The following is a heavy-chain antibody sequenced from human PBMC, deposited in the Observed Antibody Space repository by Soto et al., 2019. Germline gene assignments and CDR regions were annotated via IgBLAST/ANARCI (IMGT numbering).Heavy chain of an antibody. J-gene: IGHJ6*02. CDR1: GFTFSSYS. Sequence: PGGSLRLSCAASGFTFSSYSMNWVRQAPGKGLEWVSSISSSSSYIYYADSVKGRFTISRDNAKNSLYLQMNSLRAEDTAVYYCASLQMGVSPQYYYYGMDVWGQGTTVTVSS. CDR3: ASLQMGVSPQYYYYGMDV. D-gene: IGHD3-16*01. V-gene: IGHV3-21*01. CDR2: ISSSSSYI.